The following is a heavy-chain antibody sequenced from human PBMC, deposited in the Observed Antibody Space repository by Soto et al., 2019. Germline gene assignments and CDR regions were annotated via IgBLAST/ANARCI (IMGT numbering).Heavy chain of an antibody. CDR2: IYHSGST. D-gene: IGHD6-19*01. CDR3: ARGLIAVAALNWFDP. CDR1: GYSISSGYY. V-gene: IGHV4-38-2*01. J-gene: IGHJ5*02. Sequence: SETLSLTCAVSGYSISSGYYWGWIRQPPGKGLEWIGSIYHSGSTYYNPSLKSRVTISVDTSKNQFSLKLSSVTAADTAVYYCARGLIAVAALNWFDPWGQGTLVTV.